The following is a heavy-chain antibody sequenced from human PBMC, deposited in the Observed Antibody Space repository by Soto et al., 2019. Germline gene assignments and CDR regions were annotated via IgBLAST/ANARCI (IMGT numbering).Heavy chain of an antibody. J-gene: IGHJ5*01. CDR1: GGTFSSYA. D-gene: IGHD3-3*01. CDR3: ARVGYNFWRRDLYDWLDA. Sequence: QVRLVQSGAEVKKPGSSVKVSCEASGGTFSSYAVTWVRQAPGQGLEWMGGIIPIVTTPNYAQKFQGRLTISADKSTSTSYMELSSLGSEDTGFYYCARVGYNFWRRDLYDWLDAWGQGNPVIFSS. V-gene: IGHV1-69*06. CDR2: IIPIVTTP.